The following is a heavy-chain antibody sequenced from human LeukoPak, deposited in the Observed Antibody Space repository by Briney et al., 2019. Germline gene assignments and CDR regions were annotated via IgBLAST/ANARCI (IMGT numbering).Heavy chain of an antibody. D-gene: IGHD6-19*01. CDR3: AKVSSGWYFDY. CDR1: GFTFSSYA. Sequence: GGSLRLSCAASGFTFSSYAMSWVRQAPGKGLEWVSGISGSGGSTYYADSVKGRSTTSRDNSKNTLYLQMNSLRAEDTAVYYCAKVSSGWYFDYWGQGTLVTVSS. J-gene: IGHJ4*02. CDR2: ISGSGGST. V-gene: IGHV3-23*01.